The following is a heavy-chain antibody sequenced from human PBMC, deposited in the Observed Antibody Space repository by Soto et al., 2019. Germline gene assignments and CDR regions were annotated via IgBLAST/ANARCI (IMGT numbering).Heavy chain of an antibody. CDR2: IKPDGSQK. CDR3: ARGDYYDSSGPFSDAFDI. D-gene: IGHD3-22*01. V-gene: IGHV3-7*04. J-gene: IGHJ3*02. Sequence: PGGSLRLSCAASGFTFGSYWMSWVRQAPGKGLEWVANIKPDGSQKWYVDSVKGRFTISRDNAKKSLYLQMNSLRAEDTAVYYCARGDYYDSSGPFSDAFDIWGQGTMVTVSS. CDR1: GFTFGSYW.